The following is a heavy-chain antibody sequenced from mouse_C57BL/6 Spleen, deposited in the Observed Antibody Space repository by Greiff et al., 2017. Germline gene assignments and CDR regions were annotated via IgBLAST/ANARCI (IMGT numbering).Heavy chain of an antibody. Sequence: QVQLQQPGAELVRPGSSVKLSCKASGYTFTSYWMDWVKQRPGQGLEWIGNIYPSDSETHYNQKFKDKATMTVDKSSSTAYMQLSSLTSEDSAVYYCARQNFEVPFAYWGQGTLVTVSA. CDR2: IYPSDSET. CDR3: ARQNFEVPFAY. CDR1: GYTFTSYW. V-gene: IGHV1-61*01. J-gene: IGHJ3*01.